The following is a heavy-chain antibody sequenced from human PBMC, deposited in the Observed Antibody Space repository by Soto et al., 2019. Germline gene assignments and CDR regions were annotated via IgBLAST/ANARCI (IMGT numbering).Heavy chain of an antibody. CDR2: ISSSSSYI. Sequence: GGPLRHPWGASGVTFSSYSRNWVSKAPGKGLEWVSSISSSSSYIYYADSVRGRFTISRDNAKNSLYLQMNSLRAEDTAVYYCASSVLSPYYYYGMDVWGQGTTVTVSS. CDR3: ASSVLSPYYYYGMDV. J-gene: IGHJ6*02. D-gene: IGHD2-2*01. CDR1: GVTFSSYS. V-gene: IGHV3-21*01.